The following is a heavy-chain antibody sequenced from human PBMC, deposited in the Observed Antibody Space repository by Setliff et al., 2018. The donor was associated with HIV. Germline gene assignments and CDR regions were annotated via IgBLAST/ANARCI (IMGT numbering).Heavy chain of an antibody. CDR2: IYTSESS. CDR3: ARSARFFYASGSRRYFDL. V-gene: IGHV4-4*08. J-gene: IGHJ2*01. CDR1: GGSISSYY. D-gene: IGHD3-10*01. Sequence: TLSLPCSVSGGSISSYYWSWIRQPPGKGLEWIGYIYTSESSYYNPSLKSRVTFSVDTSKNQFSLKLSSVTAADTAVYYCARSARFFYASGSRRYFDLWGRGTLVTVSS.